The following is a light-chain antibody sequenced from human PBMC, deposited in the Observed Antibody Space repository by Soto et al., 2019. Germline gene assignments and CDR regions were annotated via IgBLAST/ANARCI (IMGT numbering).Light chain of an antibody. CDR2: QAS. CDR3: QQSNSYPWT. CDR1: QSISSW. V-gene: IGKV1-5*03. J-gene: IGKJ1*01. Sequence: DIQMTQSPSTLSASAGDRVTITCRASQSISSWLAWYQQKPGKAPKLLIYQASSLQSGVPSRFSGSGFGTEFTLTIRSLQPDEFAAYYCQQSNSYPWTFGQVTKV.